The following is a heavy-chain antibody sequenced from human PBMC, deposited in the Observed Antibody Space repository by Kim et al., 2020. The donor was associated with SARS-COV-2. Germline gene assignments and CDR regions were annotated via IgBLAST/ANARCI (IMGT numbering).Heavy chain of an antibody. D-gene: IGHD2-21*02. J-gene: IGHJ4*02. Sequence: YAQKFQGRVTMTRDTSTSTVYMELSSLRSEDTAVYYCARDCGGDCFYLDYWGQGTLVTVSS. V-gene: IGHV1-46*01. CDR3: ARDCGGDCFYLDY.